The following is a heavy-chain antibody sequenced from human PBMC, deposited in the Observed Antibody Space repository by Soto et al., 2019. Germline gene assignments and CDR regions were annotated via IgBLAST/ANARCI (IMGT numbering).Heavy chain of an antibody. V-gene: IGHV3-21*01. CDR2: IGGSGAST. D-gene: IGHD2-15*01. Sequence: EVQLVDSGGGLVKPGGSLRLSCAASGFTFTNYNMNWVRQAPGKGLEWVSSIGGSGASTYYAESVRGRFTISRDNVKNSLYLQMNSLRAEDTALYYCASAGSLAFWGQGTLVTVSS. CDR1: GFTFTNYN. J-gene: IGHJ4*02. CDR3: ASAGSLAF.